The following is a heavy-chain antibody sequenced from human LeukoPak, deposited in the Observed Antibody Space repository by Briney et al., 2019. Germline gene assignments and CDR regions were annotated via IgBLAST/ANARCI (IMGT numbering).Heavy chain of an antibody. CDR3: ASFVVVVAATDY. Sequence: GGSLRLSCAASGFIFTNYFMSWVRQAPGKGLEWVSAISGSGGSTYYADSVKGRFTISRDNSKNTLYLQMNSLRAEDTAVYYCASFVVVVAATDYWGQGTLVTVSS. J-gene: IGHJ4*02. V-gene: IGHV3-23*01. CDR1: GFIFTNYF. CDR2: ISGSGGST. D-gene: IGHD2-15*01.